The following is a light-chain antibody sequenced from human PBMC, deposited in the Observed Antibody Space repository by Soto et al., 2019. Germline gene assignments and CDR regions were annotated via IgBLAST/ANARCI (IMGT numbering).Light chain of an antibody. CDR1: QSVSSY. J-gene: IGKJ3*01. CDR2: GAS. Sequence: EIVLTQSPGTLSLSPGERATLSCRASQSVSSYLAWYQQKRGQAPRLLIHGASSRATGIPDRFSGSGSGTDFTLTISRLEPEDFAVYYCQQYGSSPFTFGPGTRVGIK. CDR3: QQYGSSPFT. V-gene: IGKV3-20*01.